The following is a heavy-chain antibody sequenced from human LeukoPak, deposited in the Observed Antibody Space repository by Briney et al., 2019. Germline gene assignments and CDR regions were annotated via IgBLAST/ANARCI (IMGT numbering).Heavy chain of an antibody. D-gene: IGHD2-2*01. Sequence: GGSLRLSCAASGFTVSSNYMSWVRQAPGKGLEWVANIKQDGSEKYYVDSVKGRFTISRDNAKNSLYLQMNSLRAEDTAVYYCAGVPAAIMGYYFDYWGQGTLVTVSS. J-gene: IGHJ4*02. V-gene: IGHV3-7*01. CDR2: IKQDGSEK. CDR3: AGVPAAIMGYYFDY. CDR1: GFTVSSNY.